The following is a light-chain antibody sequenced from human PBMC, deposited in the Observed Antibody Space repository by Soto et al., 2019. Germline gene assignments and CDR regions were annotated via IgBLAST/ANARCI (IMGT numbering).Light chain of an antibody. CDR3: AAWDDSLNGV. J-gene: IGLJ3*02. V-gene: IGLV1-44*01. CDR1: SSNIGSNT. Sequence: QSVLTQPPSASGTPGQRVTISCSGSSSNIGSNTVNWYQQLPGTAPKLLIYSNNQRPSGVPDRFSGSKSGTSASLAISGLQSEDEADYYCAAWDDSLNGVFGGGTKLPVL. CDR2: SNN.